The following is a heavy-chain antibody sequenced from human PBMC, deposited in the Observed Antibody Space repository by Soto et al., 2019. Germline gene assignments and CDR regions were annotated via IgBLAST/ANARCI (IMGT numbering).Heavy chain of an antibody. J-gene: IGHJ6*02. Sequence: QVPLVESGGGVVQPGRSLRLSCAASGFIFSTYAMHWVRQAPGKGLEWVAVISYDGNLNYDAESVKGRFTISRDNSKNTLNLQMNSLRADDTAVYYCARDQGYCSNGACYLSFRGLDVWGQGTTVTVSS. V-gene: IGHV3-30-3*01. CDR2: ISYDGNLN. CDR1: GFIFSTYA. D-gene: IGHD2-8*01. CDR3: ARDQGYCSNGACYLSFRGLDV.